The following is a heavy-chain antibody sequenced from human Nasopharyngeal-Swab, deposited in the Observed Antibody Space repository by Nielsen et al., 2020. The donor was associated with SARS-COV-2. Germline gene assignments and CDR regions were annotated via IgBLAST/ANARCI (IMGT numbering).Heavy chain of an antibody. J-gene: IGHJ4*02. CDR3: ARGRDFWSGYYLDY. Sequence: GESLKISCAASGSTFSSYWMSWVRQAPGKGLEWVANIKQDGSEKYYVDSVKGRFTISRDNAKNSLYLQMNSLRAEDTAVYYCARGRDFWSGYYLDYWGQGTLVTVSS. CDR1: GSTFSSYW. D-gene: IGHD3-3*01. CDR2: IKQDGSEK. V-gene: IGHV3-7*04.